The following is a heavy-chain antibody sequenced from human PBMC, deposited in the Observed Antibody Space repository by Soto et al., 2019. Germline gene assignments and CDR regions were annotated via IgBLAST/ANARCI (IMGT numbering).Heavy chain of an antibody. J-gene: IGHJ6*03. Sequence: ASVKVSCKASGYTFTSYGISWVRQAPGQGLEWMGWISAYNGNTNYAQKLQGRVTMTTDTSTSTAYMELRSLRSDDTAVYYCARDQRRFLEWFDYYYYYMDVWGKGTTVTVSS. CDR2: ISAYNGNT. V-gene: IGHV1-18*01. CDR3: ARDQRRFLEWFDYYYYYMDV. D-gene: IGHD3-3*01. CDR1: GYTFTSYG.